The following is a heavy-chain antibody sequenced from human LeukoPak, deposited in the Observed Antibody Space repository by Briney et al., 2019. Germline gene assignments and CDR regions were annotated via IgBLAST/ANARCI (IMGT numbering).Heavy chain of an antibody. CDR3: ARDQGGSGGN. CDR2: ISSSGTYI. V-gene: IGHV3-21*01. D-gene: IGHD3-10*01. CDR1: GFTFSSYS. Sequence: PGGSLRLSCAASGFTFSSYSMNWVRQAPGQGLEWVSTISSSGTYIYYAGSVKGRFTISRDNATNSVHLQMNSLRAEDTAVYYWARDQGGSGGNWGQGTLVTVSS. J-gene: IGHJ4*02.